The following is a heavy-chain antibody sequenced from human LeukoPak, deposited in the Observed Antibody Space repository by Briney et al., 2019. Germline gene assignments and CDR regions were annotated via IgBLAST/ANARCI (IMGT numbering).Heavy chain of an antibody. CDR3: ARDCPRVGLDCGGGCYYWYFDL. J-gene: IGHJ2*01. D-gene: IGHD2-21*02. CDR1: GGSIGYYY. V-gene: IGHV4-59*01. CDR2: IYYSGST. Sequence: PSETLSLTCTVSGGSIGYYYWSWIRQPPGKGLEWIGYIYYSGSTNYNPSLKSRVTISVDTSKNQFSLKLSSVTAADTAVYYCARDCPRVGLDCGGGCYYWYFDLWGRGTLVTVSS.